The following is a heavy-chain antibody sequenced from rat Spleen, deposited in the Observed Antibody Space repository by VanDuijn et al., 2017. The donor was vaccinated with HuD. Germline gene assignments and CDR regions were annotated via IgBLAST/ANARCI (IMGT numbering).Heavy chain of an antibody. J-gene: IGHJ2*01. CDR1: GFSLSSYG. Sequence: QVQLKESGPGLVQPSEPLSLPCTVSGFSLSSYGVIWVRQPPGKCLEWMGAIWSNGNTNYNSALKSRLSISRDTSKSQVYLKMNSLQTEDTATYYCARDPGSSGWGQGVLVTVSS. CDR2: IWSNGNT. CDR3: ARDPGSSG. D-gene: IGHD1-4*01. V-gene: IGHV2-13*01.